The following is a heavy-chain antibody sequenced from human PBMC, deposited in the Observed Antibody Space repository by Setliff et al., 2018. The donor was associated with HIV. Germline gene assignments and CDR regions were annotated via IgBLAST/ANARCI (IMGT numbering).Heavy chain of an antibody. CDR2: IIPIFGTA. CDR1: GGTFSSYA. Sequence: ASVKVSCKASGGTFSSYAISWVRQAPGHGLEWMGGIIPIFGTANYAQKFQGRVTITADESTSTAYMEMRSLRSDDTAVYFCARVPYRSAWFSGGHDAFDIWGQGTMVTVSS. V-gene: IGHV1-69*13. D-gene: IGHD6-19*01. J-gene: IGHJ3*02. CDR3: ARVPYRSAWFSGGHDAFDI.